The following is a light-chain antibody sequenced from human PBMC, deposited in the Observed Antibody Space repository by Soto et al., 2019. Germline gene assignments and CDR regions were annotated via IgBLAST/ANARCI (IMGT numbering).Light chain of an antibody. CDR3: QLYGNSPRYT. CDR1: QTVSTNF. V-gene: IGKV3-20*01. Sequence: EIVLTRSPGTLSLSPGERATLSCRASQTVSTNFLAWYQQKPGQAPRLLIHGASGRASGIPDRFSGSGSGTDFTLAISRLEAADFAVYYCQLYGNSPRYTFGQGTKLEIK. J-gene: IGKJ2*01. CDR2: GAS.